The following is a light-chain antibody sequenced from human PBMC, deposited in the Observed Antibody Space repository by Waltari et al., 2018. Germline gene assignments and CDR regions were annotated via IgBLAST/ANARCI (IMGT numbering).Light chain of an antibody. CDR1: TGDAWTYNL. CDR2: EGT. Sequence: QSALTQPASVSGSPGQSITISCTGTTGDAWTYNLVSWYQQHPGKAPKLIIFEGTKRPSGCSNRFFASKSGNTASLTISGLQADDEADYHCCSYVSNTYVFGTGTKVTVL. V-gene: IGLV2-23*01. CDR3: CSYVSNTYV. J-gene: IGLJ1*01.